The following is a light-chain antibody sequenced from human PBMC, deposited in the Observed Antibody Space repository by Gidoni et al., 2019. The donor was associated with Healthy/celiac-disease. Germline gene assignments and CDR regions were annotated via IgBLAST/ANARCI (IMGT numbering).Light chain of an antibody. CDR1: QSVSSY. V-gene: IGKV3-11*01. CDR2: GAS. Sequence: EIVLPHSPATLSMSPGQRATRSCRASQSVSSYLAWYQQKPGQAPRLLIYGASNRATGIPARFSGSGSGTDFTLTISSLESEDFAVYYCQQRSNWPLLTFGGGTKVEIK. J-gene: IGKJ4*01. CDR3: QQRSNWPLLT.